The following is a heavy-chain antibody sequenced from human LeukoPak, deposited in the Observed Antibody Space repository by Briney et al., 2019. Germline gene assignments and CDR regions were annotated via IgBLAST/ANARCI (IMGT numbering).Heavy chain of an antibody. D-gene: IGHD3-22*01. CDR3: SRSAYYDGSGNYYDY. Sequence: GGSLRLSCAASGFPFSSYSMTWVRQAPGKGLEWVANIKPDGTTKFYVDSVKGRFTISRDNAKNTLYLQMNGLRAEDTAVYYCSRSAYYDGSGNYYDYWGQGTLVTVSS. CDR1: GFPFSSYS. V-gene: IGHV3-7*01. J-gene: IGHJ4*02. CDR2: IKPDGTTK.